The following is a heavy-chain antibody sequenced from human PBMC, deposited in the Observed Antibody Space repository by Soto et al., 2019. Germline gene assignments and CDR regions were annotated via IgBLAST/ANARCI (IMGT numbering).Heavy chain of an antibody. J-gene: IGHJ5*02. D-gene: IGHD3-22*01. CDR1: GGSISSYY. CDR3: ARHLGYDSSGYYRNWFDP. Sequence: PSETLSLTCTVSGGSISSYYWSWTRQSPGKGLEWIGYIYYSGSTNYNPSLKSRVTISVDTSKNQFSLKLSSVTAADTAVYYCARHLGYDSSGYYRNWFDPWGQGTLVTVSS. CDR2: IYYSGST. V-gene: IGHV4-59*08.